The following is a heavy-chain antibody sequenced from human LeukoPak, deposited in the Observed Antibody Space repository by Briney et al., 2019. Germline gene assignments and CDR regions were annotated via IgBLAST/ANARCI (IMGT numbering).Heavy chain of an antibody. CDR1: GGSISSGDYY. V-gene: IGHV4-30-4*08. J-gene: IGHJ4*02. CDR3: ARESSTYYYDSSGYYYFDY. D-gene: IGHD3-22*01. Sequence: SETLSLTCTVSGGSISSGDYYWSWIRQPPGEGLEWIGYIYYSGSTYYNPSLKSRVTISVDTSKNQFSLKLSSVTAADTAVYYCARESSTYYYDSSGYYYFDYWGQGTLVTVSS. CDR2: IYYSGST.